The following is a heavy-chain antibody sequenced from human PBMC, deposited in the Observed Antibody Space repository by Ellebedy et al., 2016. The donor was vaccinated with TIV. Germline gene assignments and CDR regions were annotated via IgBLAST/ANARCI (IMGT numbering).Heavy chain of an antibody. Sequence: MPSETLSLTCSVSGGSISTYFWSWIRQSPGKGLEWIGYIYYSGSTNYNPSLKSRVTISVDTSKNQFSLKLSSVTAADTAVYYCARDTTDYYYGSGSYYKWFDPWGQGTLVTVSS. CDR3: ARDTTDYYYGSGSYYKWFDP. D-gene: IGHD3-10*01. J-gene: IGHJ5*02. CDR1: GGSISTYF. CDR2: IYYSGST. V-gene: IGHV4-59*01.